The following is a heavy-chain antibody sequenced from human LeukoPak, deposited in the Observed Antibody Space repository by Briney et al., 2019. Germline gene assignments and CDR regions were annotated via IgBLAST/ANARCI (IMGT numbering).Heavy chain of an antibody. CDR1: GGSISSYF. CDR3: ARGWGYFDY. V-gene: IGHV4-4*07. J-gene: IGHJ4*02. CDR2: IYSSGNT. Sequence: SETLSLTCTVSGGSISSYFWSWIRQPAGKGLEWIGRIYSSGNTDYNPSLRSRLTISVDTSKNQFSLRLTSVTAADTAVYYCARGWGYFDYWGQGTLVTVSS. D-gene: IGHD6-19*01.